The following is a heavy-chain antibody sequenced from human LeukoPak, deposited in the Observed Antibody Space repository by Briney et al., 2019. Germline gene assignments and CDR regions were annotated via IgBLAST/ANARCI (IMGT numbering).Heavy chain of an antibody. CDR2: ISGDGSST. Sequence: GGSLRLSCVASGFNFSGDWMEWVRQVPGRGLVWVSRISGDGSSTTYADSVKGRFTISRDNAKNTVYLQMNSLRGEDTAVYRTRSLNYWGQGILVTVSS. CDR3: RSLNY. V-gene: IGHV3-74*01. D-gene: IGHD1-1*01. CDR1: GFNFSGDW. J-gene: IGHJ4*02.